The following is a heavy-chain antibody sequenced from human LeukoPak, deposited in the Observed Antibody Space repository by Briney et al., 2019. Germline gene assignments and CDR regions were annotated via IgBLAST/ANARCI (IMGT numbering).Heavy chain of an antibody. V-gene: IGHV3-64D*09. CDR2: ISNNVGST. Sequence: GGSLRLSCSASGFTFGNYAMHWVRQAPGKGLEYVSTISNNVGSTYYADSVKGRFTISRDSSKNTLYLQMRSLRIEDTAMYYCVKAALQYYYDTSGSFDYWGQGTLVTVSS. CDR1: GFTFGNYA. CDR3: VKAALQYYYDTSGSFDY. D-gene: IGHD3-22*01. J-gene: IGHJ4*02.